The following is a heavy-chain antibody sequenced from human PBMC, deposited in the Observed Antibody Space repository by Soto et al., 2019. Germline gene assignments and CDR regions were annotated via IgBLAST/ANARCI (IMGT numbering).Heavy chain of an antibody. CDR2: ISGSGGST. CDR3: AKALAVAGTFASYY. Sequence: EVQLLESGGGLVQPGGSLRLSCAASGFTFSSYAMSWVRQAAGKGLEWVSAISGSGGSTYYADSVKGRFTISRDNSKNTLYLQMNSLRAEDTAVYYCAKALAVAGTFASYYWGQGTLVTVSS. D-gene: IGHD6-19*01. CDR1: GFTFSSYA. J-gene: IGHJ4*02. V-gene: IGHV3-23*01.